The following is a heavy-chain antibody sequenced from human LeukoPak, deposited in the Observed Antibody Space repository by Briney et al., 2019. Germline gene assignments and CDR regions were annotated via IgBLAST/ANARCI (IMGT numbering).Heavy chain of an antibody. CDR2: INHSGST. V-gene: IGHV4-34*01. Sequence: SETLSLTCAVYGRSFSGYYWSWIRQPPGKGLEWIGEINHSGSTNYNPSLKSRVTISVDTSKNQFSLKLSSVTAADTAVYYCARGTPVTRYYYMDVWGKGTTVTVSS. CDR3: ARGTPVTRYYYMDV. CDR1: GRSFSGYY. J-gene: IGHJ6*03. D-gene: IGHD4-11*01.